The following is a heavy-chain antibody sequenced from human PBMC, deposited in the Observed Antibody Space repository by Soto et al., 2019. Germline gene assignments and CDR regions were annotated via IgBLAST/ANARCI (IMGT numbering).Heavy chain of an antibody. CDR2: IYHTGST. Sequence: QVQLQESGPGLVQPSQTLSLTCSVSGDPVSSGSYYWTWVRQHPVKGLEWIGYIYHTGSTYYNPSLQSRVIMSIDASKTQFSSHLYSLTAADTAVYFCAAKLGTTHYFDFWGQGSLVAVSS. J-gene: IGHJ4*02. D-gene: IGHD7-27*01. CDR3: AAKLGTTHYFDF. V-gene: IGHV4-31*03. CDR1: GDPVSSGSYY.